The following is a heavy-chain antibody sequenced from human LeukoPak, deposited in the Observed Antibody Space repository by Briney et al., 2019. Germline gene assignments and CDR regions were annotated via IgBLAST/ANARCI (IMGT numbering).Heavy chain of an antibody. Sequence: PSETLSLTCAVYGGSFSGYYWSWIRQPPGKGLEWIGEINHSGSINYNPSLKSRVTISVDTSKNQFSLKLSSVTAADTAVYYCARETTYSSGWYPRDSVQGADAFDIWGQGTMVTVSS. CDR2: INHSGSI. D-gene: IGHD6-19*01. CDR1: GGSFSGYY. V-gene: IGHV4-34*01. J-gene: IGHJ3*02. CDR3: ARETTYSSGWYPRDSVQGADAFDI.